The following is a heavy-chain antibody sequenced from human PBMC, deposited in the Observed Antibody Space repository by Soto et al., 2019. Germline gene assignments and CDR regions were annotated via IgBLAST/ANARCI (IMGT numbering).Heavy chain of an antibody. CDR2: ISGSGGST. Sequence: GGSLRLSCAASGFTFSSYAMSWVRQAPGKGLEWVSAISGSGGSTYYADSVKGRFTISRDNSKNTLYLQMNSLRAEDTAVYYCAKDQGYYYDSSGLSWGQGTLVTVSS. J-gene: IGHJ4*02. D-gene: IGHD3-22*01. CDR1: GFTFSSYA. CDR3: AKDQGYYYDSSGLS. V-gene: IGHV3-23*01.